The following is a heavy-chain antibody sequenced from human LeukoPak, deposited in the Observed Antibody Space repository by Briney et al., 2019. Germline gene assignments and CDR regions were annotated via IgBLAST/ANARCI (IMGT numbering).Heavy chain of an antibody. J-gene: IGHJ5*02. CDR2: ISAYNGNT. Sequence: ASVKVSCKASGGTFSSYAISWVRQAPGQGLEWMGWISAYNGNTNYAQKLQGRATMTTDTSTSTAYMELRSLRSDDTAVYYCARTSPHWFDPWGQGTLVTVSS. CDR3: ARTSPHWFDP. V-gene: IGHV1-18*01. CDR1: GGTFSSYA.